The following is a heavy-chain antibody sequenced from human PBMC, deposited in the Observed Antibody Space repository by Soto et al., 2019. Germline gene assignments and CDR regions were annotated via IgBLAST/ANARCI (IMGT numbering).Heavy chain of an antibody. V-gene: IGHV1-18*01. J-gene: IGHJ4*02. CDR1: AYTSTFYG. D-gene: IGHD6-19*01. CDR3: ATALGSSGWFDF. Sequence: GASVKVSCKASAYTSTFYGITWVRQAPGLGLQWMGWIRPHNGDTKYAQKFQGRVTMTTDPSTSTVFMDLRTLRSDDTAVYYCATALGSSGWFDFWGQGTLVTVSS. CDR2: IRPHNGDT.